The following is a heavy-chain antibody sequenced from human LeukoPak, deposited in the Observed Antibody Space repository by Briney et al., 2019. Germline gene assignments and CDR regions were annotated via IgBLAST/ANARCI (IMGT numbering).Heavy chain of an antibody. D-gene: IGHD6-13*01. V-gene: IGHV3-48*04. CDR2: ISSSSSTI. CDR3: ARDFPRSSSWSYLFDY. J-gene: IGHJ4*02. CDR1: GFTFSSYS. Sequence: GGSLRLSCAASGFTFSSYSMNWVRQAPGKGLEWVSYISSSSSTIYYADSVKGRFTISRDNAKNSLYLQINSLRAEDTAVYYCARDFPRSSSWSYLFDYWGQGTLVTVSP.